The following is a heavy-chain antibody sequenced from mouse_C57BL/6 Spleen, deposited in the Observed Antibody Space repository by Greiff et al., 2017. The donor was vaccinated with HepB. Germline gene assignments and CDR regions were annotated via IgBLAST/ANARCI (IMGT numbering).Heavy chain of an antibody. CDR1: GYTFTSYW. CDR2: IYPGSGST. J-gene: IGHJ4*01. V-gene: IGHV1-55*01. Sequence: QVQLKQPGAELVKPGASVKMSCKASGYTFTSYWITWVKQRPGQGLEWIGDIYPGSGSTNYNEKFKSKATLTVDTSSSTAYMQLSRLTSEDSAVYYCARRKGNYRYYAMDYWGQGTSVTVSS. D-gene: IGHD2-1*01. CDR3: ARRKGNYRYYAMDY.